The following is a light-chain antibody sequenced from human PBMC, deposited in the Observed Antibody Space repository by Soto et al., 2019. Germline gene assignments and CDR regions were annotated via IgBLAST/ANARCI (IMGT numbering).Light chain of an antibody. CDR2: EVS. CDR1: SSDVGGYNY. V-gene: IGLV2-14*01. J-gene: IGLJ2*01. CDR3: SSYTSSSTLYVV. Sequence: QPALTQPASVSGSPGQSITISCTGTSSDVGGYNYVSWYQQHPGKAPKLMIYEVSNRPSGVSNRFSGSKSGNTASLTISGLQAEDEADYYCSSYTSSSTLYVVFGGGTKLTVL.